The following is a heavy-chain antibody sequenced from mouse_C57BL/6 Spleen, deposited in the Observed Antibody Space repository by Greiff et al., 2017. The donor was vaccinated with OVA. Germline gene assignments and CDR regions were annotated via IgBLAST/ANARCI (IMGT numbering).Heavy chain of an antibody. CDR1: GFTFSSYG. Sequence: EVKVVESGGDLVKPGGSLKLSCAASGFTFSSYGMSWVRPTPDKRLEWVATISSGGSYTYYPDSVKGRFTISRDNAKNTLYLQMSSLKSEDTAMYYCARLTGTYFDVWGTGTTVTVSS. CDR2: ISSGGSYT. D-gene: IGHD4-1*01. CDR3: ARLTGTYFDV. J-gene: IGHJ1*03. V-gene: IGHV5-6*01.